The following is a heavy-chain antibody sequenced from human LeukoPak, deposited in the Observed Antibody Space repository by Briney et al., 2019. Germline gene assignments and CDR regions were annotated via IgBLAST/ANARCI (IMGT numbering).Heavy chain of an antibody. CDR1: GFTYNSYA. V-gene: IGHV3-23*01. CDR3: AKTPGYITVTSHDY. J-gene: IGHJ4*02. CDR2: ISGSGGST. Sequence: QPGGSLRLSCAASGFTYNSYAMSWVRQAPGKGLEWVSAISGSGGSTYYADSMRGRFTISRDNSKNTLYLQMNSLRAEDTAVYYCAKTPGYITVTSHDYWGQGTLVTVSS. D-gene: IGHD4-17*01.